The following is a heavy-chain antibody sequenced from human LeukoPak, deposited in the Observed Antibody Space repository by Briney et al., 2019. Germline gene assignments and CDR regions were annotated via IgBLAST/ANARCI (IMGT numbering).Heavy chain of an antibody. CDR1: GYTFTIYG. Sequence: GASVKVSYKASGYTFTIYGISWGRQAPGQGREWMGWISAYNGNTNYAQKLQGRVTMTTDTSTSTAYMELRSLRSDDTAVYYCARNPPYYYGSGSYYGGFDYWGQGTLVTVSS. CDR2: ISAYNGNT. CDR3: ARNPPYYYGSGSYYGGFDY. D-gene: IGHD3-10*01. J-gene: IGHJ4*02. V-gene: IGHV1-18*04.